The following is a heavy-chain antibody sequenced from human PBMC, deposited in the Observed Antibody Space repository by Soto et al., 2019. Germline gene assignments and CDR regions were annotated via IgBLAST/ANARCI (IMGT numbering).Heavy chain of an antibody. CDR1: GGSISSSNW. CDR3: ARTHVSWHGLKYYFDY. Sequence: SETLSLTCAVSGGSISSSNWWSWVRQPPGKGLEWIGEIYHSGSTNYNPSLKSRVTISVDKSKNQFSLKLSSVTAADTAVYYCARTHVSWHGLKYYFDYWGQGTLVTVSS. D-gene: IGHD2-15*01. CDR2: IYHSGST. V-gene: IGHV4-4*02. J-gene: IGHJ4*02.